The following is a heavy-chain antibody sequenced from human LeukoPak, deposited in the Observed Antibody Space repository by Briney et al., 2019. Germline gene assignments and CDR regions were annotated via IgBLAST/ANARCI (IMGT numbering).Heavy chain of an antibody. J-gene: IGHJ3*02. CDR1: GDSVSSNSAA. Sequence: PSQPLSLTCAISGDSVSSNSAAWNWIRQSPSSGLEWLGRTYYRSKWYNDYAVSVKSRITINPDTSKNQFSLQLNSVTPEDTAVYYCASGGYSYGFSAFDIWGQGTMVTVSS. CDR2: TYYRSKWYN. D-gene: IGHD5-18*01. CDR3: ASGGYSYGFSAFDI. V-gene: IGHV6-1*01.